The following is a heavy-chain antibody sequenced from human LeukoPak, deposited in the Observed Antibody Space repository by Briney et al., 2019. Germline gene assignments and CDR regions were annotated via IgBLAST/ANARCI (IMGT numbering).Heavy chain of an antibody. D-gene: IGHD3-10*01. CDR1: GGTFSSYA. V-gene: IGHV1-69*13. CDR3: ASSFTMVRGVIINWFDP. CDR2: IIPIFGTA. J-gene: IGHJ5*02. Sequence: SVKVSCKASGGTFSSYAISWVRQAPGQGLEWMGGIIPIFGTANYAQKFQGRVTITADESTSTAYMELSSLRSEDTAVYYCASSFTMVRGVIINWFDPWGQGTLVTVSS.